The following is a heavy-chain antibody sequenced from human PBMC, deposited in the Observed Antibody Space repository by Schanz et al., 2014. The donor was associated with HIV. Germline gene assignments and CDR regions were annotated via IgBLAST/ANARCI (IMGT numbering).Heavy chain of an antibody. Sequence: EVQLVESGGGLVKPGGSLRLSCAASGFTFSSYAMSWVRQAPGKGLECVSSISGSGTSTHYADSVKGRFTISRDNSKNLYLHMNSLRAEDTAVYYCARGLGYWGQGTLVTVSS. CDR1: GFTFSSYA. J-gene: IGHJ4*02. CDR3: ARGLGY. V-gene: IGHV3-23*04. CDR2: ISGSGTST.